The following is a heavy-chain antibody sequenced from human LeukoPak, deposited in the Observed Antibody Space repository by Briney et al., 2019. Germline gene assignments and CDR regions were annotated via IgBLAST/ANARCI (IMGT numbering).Heavy chain of an antibody. CDR3: ARHGGNSQQLGTFDY. CDR1: GGSISSSSYY. CDR2: IYYSGST. V-gene: IGHV4-39*01. J-gene: IGHJ4*02. Sequence: SETLSLTCTVSGGSISSSSYYWGWIRQPPGKGLEWIGSIYYSGSTYYNPSLKSRVTISVDTSKNQFSLKLSSVTAADTAVYYCARHGGNSQQLGTFDYWGQGTLVTVPS. D-gene: IGHD6-13*01.